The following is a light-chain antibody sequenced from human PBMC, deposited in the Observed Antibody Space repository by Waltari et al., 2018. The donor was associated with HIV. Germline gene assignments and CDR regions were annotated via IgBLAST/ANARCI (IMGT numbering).Light chain of an antibody. CDR1: TSHFGNDF. CDR3: GTWDTRLNGGV. J-gene: IGLJ3*02. Sequence: QSVLKPPPSVFAGPGEKVTISCSGSTSHFGNDFVSWYQHLPGAAPKLLIYDNNKRPSGISDRFSGSKSDTSATLAITGLQTGDEAHYYCGTWDTRLNGGVFGGGTKLTVL. CDR2: DNN. V-gene: IGLV1-51*01.